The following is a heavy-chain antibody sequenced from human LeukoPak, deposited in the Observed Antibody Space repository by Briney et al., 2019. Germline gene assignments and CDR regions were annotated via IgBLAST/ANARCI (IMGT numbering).Heavy chain of an antibody. V-gene: IGHV3-11*01. J-gene: IGHJ4*02. CDR2: ISSSGSTI. Sequence: GGSLRLSCAASGFTFSDYYMSWIRQAPGKGLEWVSYISSSGSTIYYADSVKGRFTISRDNAKNSLYLQMNSLRAEDTAVYYCAYLGLSSDWNDVPGPQIDHWGQGTLVSVSS. D-gene: IGHD1-1*01. CDR3: AYLGLSSDWNDVPGPQIDH. CDR1: GFTFSDYY.